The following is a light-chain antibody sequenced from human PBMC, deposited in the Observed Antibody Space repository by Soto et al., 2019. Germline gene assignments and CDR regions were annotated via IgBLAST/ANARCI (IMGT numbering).Light chain of an antibody. CDR3: ATWDDGVNGVL. J-gene: IGLJ2*01. CDR2: SND. CDR1: SSNIESHS. V-gene: IGLV1-44*01. Sequence: QAVVTQPPSASGTPGPRVSISCSGSSSNIESHSVDWYQHFPGTAPKLVINSNDQRPSGVPDRFSGSKSGTSASLAISGLQAEDEADYYCATWDDGVNGVLFGGGTKLTVL.